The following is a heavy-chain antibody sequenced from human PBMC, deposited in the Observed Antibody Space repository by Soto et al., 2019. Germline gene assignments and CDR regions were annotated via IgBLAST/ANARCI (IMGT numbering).Heavy chain of an antibody. CDR1: GYTFTNYA. J-gene: IGHJ6*02. CDR2: INAGNVNT. V-gene: IGHV1-3*01. CDR3: ARGPLLWGDV. D-gene: IGHD3-10*01. Sequence: QVQLVQSGAEVKKPGASVKVSCKASGYTFTNYAMHWVRQAPGQRLEWMGWINAGNVNTKYSQKFQGRVTITRDTSASTAYMELSSLRYEDTAVYYCARGPLLWGDVWGQGTTVNVSS.